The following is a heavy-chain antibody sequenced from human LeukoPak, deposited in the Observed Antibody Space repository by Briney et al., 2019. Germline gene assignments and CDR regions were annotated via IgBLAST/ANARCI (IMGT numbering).Heavy chain of an antibody. CDR3: ARDQGVPAPTSYGMDV. Sequence: GGSLRLSCAASGFTFSSYGMHWVRQAPGKGLEWVAVIWYDGSNKYYADSVKGRFTISRDNSKNTLYLQTNSLRAEDTAVYYCARDQGVPAPTSYGMDVWGQGTTVTVSS. V-gene: IGHV3-33*01. CDR1: GFTFSSYG. D-gene: IGHD2-2*01. J-gene: IGHJ6*02. CDR2: IWYDGSNK.